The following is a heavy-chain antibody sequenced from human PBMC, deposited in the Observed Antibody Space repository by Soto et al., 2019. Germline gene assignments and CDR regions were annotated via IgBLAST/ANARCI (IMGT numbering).Heavy chain of an antibody. D-gene: IGHD6-6*01. CDR2: TYYRSKWYN. CDR3: ARETEQLVYYYYYMDV. V-gene: IGHV6-1*01. CDR1: GDSVSSNSAA. J-gene: IGHJ6*03. Sequence: SQTLSLTCAISGDSVSSNSAAWNWIRQSPSRGLEWLGRTYYRSKWYNDYAVSVKSRITINPDTSKNQFSLQLNSVTPEDTAVYYCARETEQLVYYYYYMDVWGKGTTVTVSS.